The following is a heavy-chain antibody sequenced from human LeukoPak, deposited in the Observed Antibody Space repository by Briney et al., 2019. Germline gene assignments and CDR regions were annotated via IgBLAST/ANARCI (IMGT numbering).Heavy chain of an antibody. J-gene: IGHJ4*02. V-gene: IGHV4-59*12. Sequence: SETLSLTCTVSGGSISNYYWTWIRQPPGKGLEWIGYIYYSGSTNYNPSLKSRVTISLDTSKNQFSLKLSSVTAADTAVYYCARAQGYDSSGYYYSPPFDYWGQGTLVTVSS. CDR1: GGSISNYY. CDR2: IYYSGST. D-gene: IGHD3-22*01. CDR3: ARAQGYDSSGYYYSPPFDY.